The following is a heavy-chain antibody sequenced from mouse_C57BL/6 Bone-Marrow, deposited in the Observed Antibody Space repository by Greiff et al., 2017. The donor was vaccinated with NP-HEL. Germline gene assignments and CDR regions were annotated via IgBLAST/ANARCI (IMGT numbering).Heavy chain of an antibody. J-gene: IGHJ1*03. CDR2: ISNLAYSI. CDR3: ARHGGYSNYEYFDV. V-gene: IGHV5-15*01. Sequence: EVQWVESGGGLVQPGGSLKLSCAASGFTFSDYGMAWVRQAPRKGPEWVAFISNLAYSIYYADTVTGRFTISRENAKNTLYLEMSSLRSEDTAMYYCARHGGYSNYEYFDVWGTGTTVTVSS. D-gene: IGHD2-5*01. CDR1: GFTFSDYG.